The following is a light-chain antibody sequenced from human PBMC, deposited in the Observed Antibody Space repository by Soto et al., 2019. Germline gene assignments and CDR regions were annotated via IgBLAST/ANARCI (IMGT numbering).Light chain of an antibody. CDR2: AAS. V-gene: IGKV1-39*01. Sequence: DIQMTQSPSSLSASVGDRVTITCRASQSISSYLNWYQQKPGKAPKLLIYAASSLQSGVPSRLSGSGSATDFTLTISSLQPEEFATYYCQQSYSTPLTFGGGAKVYIE. CDR3: QQSYSTPLT. J-gene: IGKJ4*01. CDR1: QSISSY.